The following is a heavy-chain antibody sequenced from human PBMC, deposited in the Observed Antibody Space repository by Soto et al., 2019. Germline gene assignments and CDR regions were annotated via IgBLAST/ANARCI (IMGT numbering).Heavy chain of an antibody. V-gene: IGHV1-18*01. J-gene: IGHJ4*02. Sequence: ASVKVSCKASGYSFTTSGITWVRQAPGQGLEWMGWISTYNGNTNYAQKLQDRVTLTTDTSTSTAYMELRSLRSDDTAVYYCARRLYGDYDYWGQGTLVTVS. CDR2: ISTYNGNT. CDR1: GYSFTTSG. D-gene: IGHD4-17*01. CDR3: ARRLYGDYDY.